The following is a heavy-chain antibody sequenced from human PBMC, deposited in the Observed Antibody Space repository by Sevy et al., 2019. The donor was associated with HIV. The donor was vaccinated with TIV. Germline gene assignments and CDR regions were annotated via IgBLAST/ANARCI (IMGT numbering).Heavy chain of an antibody. V-gene: IGHV3-49*04. CDR2: IRSKAYGGTT. Sequence: GGSLRLSCTASGFSFGDYAMSWVSQAPGKGLEWVGFIRSKAYGGTTEYAASVKGRFTISRDDSKSIAYLQMNSLKTEDTAEYYCTRDQNYYDGSGYYNWFDPWGQGSLVIVSS. CDR3: TRDQNYYDGSGYYNWFDP. J-gene: IGHJ5*02. D-gene: IGHD3-22*01. CDR1: GFSFGDYA.